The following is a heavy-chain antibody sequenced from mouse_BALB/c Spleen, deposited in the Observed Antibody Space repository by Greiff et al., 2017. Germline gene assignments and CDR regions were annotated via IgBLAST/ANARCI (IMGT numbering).Heavy chain of an antibody. J-gene: IGHJ3*01. CDR3: ARGGDGARNFPFAY. CDR1: GFTFSSYA. CDR2: ISSGGST. Sequence: DVKLVESGGGLVKPGGSLKLSCAASGFTFSSYAMSWVRQTPEKRLEWVASISSGGSTYYPDSVKGRFTISRDNARNILYLQMSSLRSEDTAMYYCARGGDGARNFPFAYWGQGTLVTVSA. V-gene: IGHV5-6-5*01. D-gene: IGHD2-3*01.